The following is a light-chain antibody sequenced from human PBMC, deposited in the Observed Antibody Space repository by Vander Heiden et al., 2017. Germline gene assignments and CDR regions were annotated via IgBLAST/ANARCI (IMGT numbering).Light chain of an antibody. CDR2: DVS. V-gene: IGLV2-14*03. J-gene: IGLJ1*01. Sequence: QSALTQPAPVSGPLGQSITISCTGTSRDVGGYNYVSWYQQHPGKAPKLMIYDVSNRPSRVSNRFSGSKSGNTASLTISRLQAEDEADYYCSSYTSSSTLYVFGTGTKVTVL. CDR3: SSYTSSSTLYV. CDR1: SRDVGGYNY.